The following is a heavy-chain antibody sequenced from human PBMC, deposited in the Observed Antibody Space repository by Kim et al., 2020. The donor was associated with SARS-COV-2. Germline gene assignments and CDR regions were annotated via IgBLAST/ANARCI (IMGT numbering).Heavy chain of an antibody. D-gene: IGHD1-26*01. CDR3: ASVGGNAYYYYGMDV. CDR1: GGSISSSSYY. J-gene: IGHJ6*02. CDR2: IYYSGST. V-gene: IGHV4-39*01. Sequence: SETLSLTCTVSGGSISSSSYYWGWIRQPPGKGLEWIGSIYYSGSTYYNPSLKSRVTISVDTSKNQFSLKLSSVTAADTAVYYCASVGGNAYYYYGMDVWGQGTTVTVSS.